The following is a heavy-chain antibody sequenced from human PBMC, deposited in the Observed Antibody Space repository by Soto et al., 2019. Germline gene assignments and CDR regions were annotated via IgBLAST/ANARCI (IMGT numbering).Heavy chain of an antibody. CDR1: GGTFSSYA. Sequence: QVQLVQSGAEVTKPGSSVKVSCKASGGTFSSYAISWVRQAPGQGLEWMGGIIPIFGTANYAQYFQGRVTITADEPTSVAYMDLGSLRCEDTAVYYCASKVARYYYYYGMYFWGQGTTVTVSS. V-gene: IGHV1-69*01. CDR2: IIPIFGTA. J-gene: IGHJ6*02. D-gene: IGHD5-12*01. CDR3: ASKVARYYYYYGMYF.